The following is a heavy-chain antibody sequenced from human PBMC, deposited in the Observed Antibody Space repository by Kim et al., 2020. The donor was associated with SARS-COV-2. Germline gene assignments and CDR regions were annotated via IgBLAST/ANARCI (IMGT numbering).Heavy chain of an antibody. D-gene: IGHD3-10*01. Sequence: GGSLRLSCAASGFTFSSYAMSWVRQAPGKGLEWVSAISGSGGSTYYADSVKGRFTISRDNSKNTLYLQMNSLRAEDTAVYYCTLLVVPMVRGVFDYWGQGTLVTVSS. V-gene: IGHV3-23*01. CDR3: TLLVVPMVRGVFDY. CDR2: ISGSGGST. J-gene: IGHJ4*02. CDR1: GFTFSSYA.